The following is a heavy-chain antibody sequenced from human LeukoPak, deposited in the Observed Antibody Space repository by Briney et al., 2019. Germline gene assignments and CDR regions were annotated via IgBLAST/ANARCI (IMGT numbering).Heavy chain of an antibody. CDR1: GFTFSSYA. J-gene: IGHJ4*02. CDR2: FSGSGGST. V-gene: IGHV3-23*01. Sequence: GGSLRLSCAASGFTFSSYAMSWVRQAPGKGLEWVSTFSGSGGSTYYADSVKGRFTISRDNSKNTLYLQMNSLRAEDTAVYYCAKVPSGYDSISMYYFDYWGQGTLVTVSS. D-gene: IGHD5-12*01. CDR3: AKVPSGYDSISMYYFDY.